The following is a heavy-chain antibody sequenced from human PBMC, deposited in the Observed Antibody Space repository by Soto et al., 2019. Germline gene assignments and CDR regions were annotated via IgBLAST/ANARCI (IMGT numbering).Heavy chain of an antibody. D-gene: IGHD2-21*02. CDR2: ISAYNGNT. J-gene: IGHJ3*02. CDR3: ARGEAYCGGDCGAFDI. Sequence: ASVKVSCKASGYTFTSYGISWVRQAPGQGLEWMGWISAYNGNTNYAQKLQGRVTMTTDTSTSTAYMELRSLRSDDTAVYYCARGEAYCGGDCGAFDIWGQGTMVTVSS. CDR1: GYTFTSYG. V-gene: IGHV1-18*01.